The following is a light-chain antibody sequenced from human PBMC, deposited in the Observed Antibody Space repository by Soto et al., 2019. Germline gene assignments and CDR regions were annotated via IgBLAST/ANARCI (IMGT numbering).Light chain of an antibody. CDR1: SSDVGAYNY. J-gene: IGLJ1*01. V-gene: IGLV2-8*01. CDR3: SSYGGPNNSNYV. CDR2: EVN. Sequence: QSALTQPPSASGSPGQSVTISCTGTSSDVGAYNYVSWYQQHPGKAPKRVISEVNKRPSGVPDRFSGSKSGNTASLTVSGLQPEDEADYYCSSYGGPNNSNYVFGTGTKLTVL.